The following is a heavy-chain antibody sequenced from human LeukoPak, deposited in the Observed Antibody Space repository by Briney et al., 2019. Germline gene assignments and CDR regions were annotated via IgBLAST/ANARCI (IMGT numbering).Heavy chain of an antibody. CDR3: AREMWRGFVDY. CDR2: ISSSGSTI. J-gene: IGHJ4*02. Sequence: GGSLRLSCAASGFTFSDYYMSWIRQAPGRGLEWVSYISSSGSTIYYADSVKGRFTISRDNAKNSLYLQMNSLRAEDTAVYYCAREMWRGFVDYWGQGTLVTVSS. V-gene: IGHV3-11*01. D-gene: IGHD3-3*01. CDR1: GFTFSDYY.